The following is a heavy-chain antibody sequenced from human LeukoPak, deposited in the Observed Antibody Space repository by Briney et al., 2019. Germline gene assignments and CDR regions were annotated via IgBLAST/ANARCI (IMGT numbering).Heavy chain of an antibody. CDR1: GFTFSSYA. Sequence: GRSLRLSCAAPGFTFSSYAVHWVRQAPGKGLEWVAVISYDGSNKYYADSVKGRFTISRDNSKDTLYLQMNSLRAEDTAVYYCAKTMGPYSGFGAFDIWGLGTMVTVSS. J-gene: IGHJ3*02. CDR2: ISYDGSNK. V-gene: IGHV3-30-3*02. D-gene: IGHD5-12*01. CDR3: AKTMGPYSGFGAFDI.